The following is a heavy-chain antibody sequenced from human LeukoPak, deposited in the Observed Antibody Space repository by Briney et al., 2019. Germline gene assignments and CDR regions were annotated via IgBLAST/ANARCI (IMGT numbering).Heavy chain of an antibody. J-gene: IGHJ6*02. D-gene: IGHD2-15*01. Sequence: GASVKVSCKASGYTFTGYYMHWVRQAPGQGLEWMGWINPNSGGTNYAQKFQGRVTMTRDTSISTAYMELSRLRSDDTAVYYCARDTRYCSGGSCYYYYYYGMDVWGQGTTVTVSS. V-gene: IGHV1-2*02. CDR1: GYTFTGYY. CDR3: ARDTRYCSGGSCYYYYYYGMDV. CDR2: INPNSGGT.